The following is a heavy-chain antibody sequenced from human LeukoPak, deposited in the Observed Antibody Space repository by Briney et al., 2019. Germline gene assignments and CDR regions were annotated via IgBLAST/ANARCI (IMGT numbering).Heavy chain of an antibody. V-gene: IGHV3-33*06. D-gene: IGHD4-11*01. CDR3: AKDAERGFDYSNSLDK. CDR1: KFTFSHYG. J-gene: IGHJ4*02. Sequence: GGSLRLSCAASKFTFSHYGMHWVRQAAGKGLEWVAVIWNDGSSQYYADSVKGRFTVSRDNSQKTLYLQMNGLRPEDTAVYYCAKDAERGFDYSNSLDKWGQGTLVTVSS. CDR2: IWNDGSSQ.